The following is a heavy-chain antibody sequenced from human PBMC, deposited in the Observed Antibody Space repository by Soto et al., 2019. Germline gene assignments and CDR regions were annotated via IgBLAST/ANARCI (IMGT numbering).Heavy chain of an antibody. CDR3: AKGDRSYCGADCYSDH. CDR1: GFTFNNYA. J-gene: IGHJ5*02. CDR2: ISGSGGTI. V-gene: IGHV3-23*01. D-gene: IGHD2-21*02. Sequence: PAGGSLRLSCAASGFTFNNYAMNWVRQAPGKGLEWVSGISGSGGTIYYADSVKGRFTISRDNSRNTLYLQMISLRAGDTAVYYCAKGDRSYCGADCYSDHWGQGTLVTVSS.